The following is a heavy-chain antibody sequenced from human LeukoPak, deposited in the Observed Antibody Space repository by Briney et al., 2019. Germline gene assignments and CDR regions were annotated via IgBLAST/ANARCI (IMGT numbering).Heavy chain of an antibody. V-gene: IGHV3-53*01. Sequence: SCKASGYTFTNYGISWVRQAPGKGLEWVSVIYSGGSTYYADSVKGRFIISRDNSKNTLYLQMNSLRAEDTAVYYCASNLAVAIGAFDYWGQGTLVTVSS. CDR2: IYSGGST. J-gene: IGHJ4*02. D-gene: IGHD6-19*01. CDR3: ASNLAVAIGAFDY. CDR1: GYTFTNYG.